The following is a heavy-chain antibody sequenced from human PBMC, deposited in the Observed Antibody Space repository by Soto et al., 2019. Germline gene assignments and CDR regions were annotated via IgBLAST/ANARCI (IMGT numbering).Heavy chain of an antibody. CDR2: IKQDGSEK. CDR1: GFTFSSYW. D-gene: IGHD4-4*01. J-gene: IGHJ4*02. Sequence: GGSLRLSCAASGFTFSSYWMSWVRQAPGKGLEWVANIKQDGSEKYYVDSVKGRFTISRDNAKNSLYLQMNSLRAEDTAVYYCARDRRYGGVTTPAVCDYWGQGTLVTV. CDR3: ARDRRYGGVTTPAVCDY. V-gene: IGHV3-7*03.